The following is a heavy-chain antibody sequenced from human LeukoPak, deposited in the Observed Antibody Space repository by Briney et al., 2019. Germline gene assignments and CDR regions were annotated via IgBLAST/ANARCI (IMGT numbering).Heavy chain of an antibody. V-gene: IGHV1-46*01. D-gene: IGHD3-22*01. CDR1: GYTFTSYY. CDR3: ARDRLITMIVVARGAFDI. Sequence: ASVKVSCKASGYTFTSYYMHWVRQAPGQGLEWMGIINPSGGSTSYAQKFQGRVTMTRDTPTSTVYMELSSLRSEDTAVYYCARDRLITMIVVARGAFDIWGQGTMVTVSS. J-gene: IGHJ3*02. CDR2: INPSGGST.